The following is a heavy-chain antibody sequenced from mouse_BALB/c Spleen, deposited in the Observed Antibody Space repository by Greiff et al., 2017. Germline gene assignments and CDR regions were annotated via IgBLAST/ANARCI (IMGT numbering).Heavy chain of an antibody. CDR2: INSNGGST. D-gene: IGHD2-14*01. V-gene: IGHV5-6-2*01. CDR3: ARHSLYYRYDDYAMDY. Sequence: EVQGVESGGGLVKPGGSLKLSCAASGFTFSSYYMSWVRQTPEKRLELVAAINSNGGSTYYPDTVKGRFTISRDNAKNTLYLQMSSLKSEDTALYYCARHSLYYRYDDYAMDYWGQGTSVTVSS. CDR1: GFTFSSYY. J-gene: IGHJ4*01.